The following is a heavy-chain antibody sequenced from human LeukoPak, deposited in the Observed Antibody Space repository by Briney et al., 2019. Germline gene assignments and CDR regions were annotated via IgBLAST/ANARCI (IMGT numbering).Heavy chain of an antibody. D-gene: IGHD1-26*01. CDR2: IIPIFGTA. Sequence: GASVTVSCKASGGTFSSYATRWVRQAPGQGLEWMGGIIPIFGTADYAQKFQGRVTITADESTSTAYMELSSLRSEDTAVYYCAREGYSGSYYDYWGQGTLVTVSS. CDR3: AREGYSGSYYDY. J-gene: IGHJ4*02. V-gene: IGHV1-69*13. CDR1: GGTFSSYA.